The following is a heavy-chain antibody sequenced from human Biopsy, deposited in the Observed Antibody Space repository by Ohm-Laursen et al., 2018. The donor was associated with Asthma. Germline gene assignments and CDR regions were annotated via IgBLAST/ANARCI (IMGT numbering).Heavy chain of an antibody. CDR2: IYYSGTT. Sequence: SDTLSLTCSLSSGSGGYMRSGNYYWGWIRQPPGKGLEWIGSIYYSGTTYYNPSLEIRVTVSADTSKNQFSLKLTPVTAADTAVYYCVRGSSSWHHGPFHYYYGLDVWGQGTTATVSS. D-gene: IGHD6-13*01. CDR3: VRGSSSWHHGPFHYYYGLDV. CDR1: SGSGGYMRSGNYY. V-gene: IGHV4-39*01. J-gene: IGHJ6*02.